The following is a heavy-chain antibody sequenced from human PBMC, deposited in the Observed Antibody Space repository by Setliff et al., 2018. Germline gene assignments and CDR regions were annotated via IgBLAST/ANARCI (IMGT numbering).Heavy chain of an antibody. J-gene: IGHJ4*02. V-gene: IGHV3-33*06. CDR1: GFTFSSYG. D-gene: IGHD2-15*01. Sequence: GGSLRLSCAASGFTFSSYGMHWVRQAPGKGLEWVAVIWYDGSNKYYADSVKGRFTISRDNSKNTVYLQMNSLRAEDTAVYYCAKGGALLYYLDFWGQGTLVTVSS. CDR2: IWYDGSNK. CDR3: AKGGALLYYLDF.